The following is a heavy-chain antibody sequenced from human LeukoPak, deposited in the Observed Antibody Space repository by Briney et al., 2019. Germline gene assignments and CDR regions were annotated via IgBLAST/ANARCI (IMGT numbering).Heavy chain of an antibody. Sequence: GGSLRLSCAASGFTFSSYAMSWVRQAPGKGLEWVSAISGSGGSTYYADSVKGRFTISRDNSKNTLYLQMNSLRAEDTAVYYCANLGGRGVHAGYWGQGTLVTVSS. D-gene: IGHD3-10*01. CDR1: GFTFSSYA. V-gene: IGHV3-23*01. CDR3: ANLGGRGVHAGY. J-gene: IGHJ4*02. CDR2: ISGSGGST.